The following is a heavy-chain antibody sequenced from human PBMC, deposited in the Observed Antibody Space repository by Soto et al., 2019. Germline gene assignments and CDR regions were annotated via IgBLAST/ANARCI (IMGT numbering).Heavy chain of an antibody. J-gene: IGHJ6*02. CDR2: ISYDGSNK. Sequence: GGSLRLSCAASGFTFSSYAMHWVRQAPGKGLEWVAVISYDGSNKYYADSVKGRFTISRDNSKNTLYLQMNSLRAEDTAVYYCARDDSSGYYPFYYYAMDVWGQGTTVTVSS. CDR1: GFTFSSYA. V-gene: IGHV3-30-3*01. D-gene: IGHD3-22*01. CDR3: ARDDSSGYYPFYYYAMDV.